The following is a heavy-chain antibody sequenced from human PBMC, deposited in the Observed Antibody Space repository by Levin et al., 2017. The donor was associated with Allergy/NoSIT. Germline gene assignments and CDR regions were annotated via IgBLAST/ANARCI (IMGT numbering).Heavy chain of an antibody. CDR3: AKATGAFPTTGIQH. D-gene: IGHD4-17*01. Sequence: QAGGSLRLSCAASGFTFSSHAMSWVRQTPGKGLEWVSSISGSGGSTYYADSVQGRFTISGDMSKNTLYLQMSSLRVEDTAVYYCAKATGAFPTTGIQHWGQGTLVTVSS. V-gene: IGHV3-23*01. CDR2: ISGSGGST. CDR1: GFTFSSHA. J-gene: IGHJ1*01.